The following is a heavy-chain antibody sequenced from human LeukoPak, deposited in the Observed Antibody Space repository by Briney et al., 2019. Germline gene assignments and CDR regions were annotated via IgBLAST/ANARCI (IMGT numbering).Heavy chain of an antibody. CDR2: IKQDGSEK. CDR1: GFTFSSYW. Sequence: GGSLRLSCAASGFTFSSYWMSWVRQAPGKGLEWVANIKQDGSEKYYVDSVKGRFTISRDNAQNSLYLQMNSLRAEDTAVYYCARDANWNYGVFDYWGQGTLVTVSS. CDR3: ARDANWNYGVFDY. J-gene: IGHJ4*02. D-gene: IGHD1-7*01. V-gene: IGHV3-7*01.